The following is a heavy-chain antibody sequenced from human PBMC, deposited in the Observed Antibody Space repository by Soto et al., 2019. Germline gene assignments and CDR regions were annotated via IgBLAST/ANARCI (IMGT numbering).Heavy chain of an antibody. D-gene: IGHD2-21*02. CDR1: GFTFGDYA. V-gene: IGHV3-49*03. J-gene: IGHJ4*02. CDR2: IRSKAYGGTT. Sequence: GGSLRLSCTASGFTFGDYAMSWFRQAPGKGLEWVGFIRSKAYGGTTEYAAFVKGRFTISRDESKSIADLQMNSLKTEDTAVYYCTRDNTQPLLFDYWGQGTMVTVSS. CDR3: TRDNTQPLLFDY.